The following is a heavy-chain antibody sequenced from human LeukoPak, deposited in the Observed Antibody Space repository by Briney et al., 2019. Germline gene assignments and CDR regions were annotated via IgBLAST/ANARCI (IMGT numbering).Heavy chain of an antibody. J-gene: IGHJ3*02. V-gene: IGHV3-23*01. CDR1: GGSIGSSSYC. Sequence: ETLCLTCSVSGGSIGSSSYCWGWIRQPPGKGLEWVSAISGSGGSTYYADSVKGRFTISRDNSKNTLYLQMNSLRAEDTAVYYCANNSSDFDAFDIWGQGKVGSVSS. CDR3: ANNSSDFDAFDI. CDR2: ISGSGGST. D-gene: IGHD6-19*01.